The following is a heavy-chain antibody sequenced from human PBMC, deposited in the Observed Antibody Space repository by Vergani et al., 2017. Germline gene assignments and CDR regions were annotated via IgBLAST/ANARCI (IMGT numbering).Heavy chain of an antibody. CDR3: AKSPYDILTGYLDFDY. D-gene: IGHD3-9*01. CDR1: GFTFSSSG. Sequence: QVQLVESGGGVVQPGGSLRLSCAASGFTFSSSGMHWVRQAPGKGLEWVAFIRYDGSNKYYADSVKGRFTISRDNSKNTLYLQMNSLRAEDTAVYYCAKSPYDILTGYLDFDYWGQGTLVTVSS. CDR2: IRYDGSNK. J-gene: IGHJ4*02. V-gene: IGHV3-30*02.